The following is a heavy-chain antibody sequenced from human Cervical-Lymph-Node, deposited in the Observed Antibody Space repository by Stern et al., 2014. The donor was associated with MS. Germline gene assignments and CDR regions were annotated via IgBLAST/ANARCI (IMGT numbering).Heavy chain of an antibody. J-gene: IGHJ4*02. Sequence: VQLEESGAEVKKPGSSVKVSCKASGGTFNTNVISWVRQAPGQGLEWMGGIIPIFGTALYAQQFQGIVTITANDSTRAVHMALSGLRSEDAAVYYCARAAYSTSSYNYWGQGTLVIVSS. CDR1: GGTFNTNV. D-gene: IGHD6-6*01. CDR2: IIPIFGTA. CDR3: ARAAYSTSSYNY. V-gene: IGHV1-69*01.